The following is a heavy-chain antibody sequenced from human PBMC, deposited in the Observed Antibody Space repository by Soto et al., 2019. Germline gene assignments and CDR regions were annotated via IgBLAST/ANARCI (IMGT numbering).Heavy chain of an antibody. CDR3: ITDFPYCSSTSCPPVNWFDP. D-gene: IGHD2-2*01. Sequence: EVQLVESGGGLVKPGGSLRLSCAASGFTFSNAWMSWVRQAPGKGLEWVGRIKSKTDGGTTDYAAPVKGRFTISRDDSKNTLYLQMNSLKTEDTAVYYCITDFPYCSSTSCPPVNWFDPWGQGTLVTVSS. J-gene: IGHJ5*02. CDR1: GFTFSNAW. V-gene: IGHV3-15*01. CDR2: IKSKTDGGTT.